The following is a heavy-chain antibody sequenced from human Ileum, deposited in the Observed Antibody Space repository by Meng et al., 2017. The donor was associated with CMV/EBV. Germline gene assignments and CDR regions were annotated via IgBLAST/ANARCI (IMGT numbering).Heavy chain of an antibody. Sequence: GAPFTTFAVTWVRPAPGQGLEWVGGIIPILDITNYAQKFQGRVTIIADKFTNIVYMDVSSLRSDDTAVYYCARGGFWLGYYSWFDPWGQGTLVTVSS. CDR3: ARGGFWLGYYSWFDP. J-gene: IGHJ5*02. CDR2: IIPILDIT. CDR1: GAPFTTFA. V-gene: IGHV1-69*10. D-gene: IGHD3-3*01.